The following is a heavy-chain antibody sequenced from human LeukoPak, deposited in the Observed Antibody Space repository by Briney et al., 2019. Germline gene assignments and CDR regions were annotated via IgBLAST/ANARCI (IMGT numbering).Heavy chain of an antibody. D-gene: IGHD4-11*01. J-gene: IGHJ4*02. V-gene: IGHV4-39*01. Sequence: SETLSLTCTVSGGSIRSSSFYWGWIRQPRGRGVEWIVTIYYTGSTYYNPSLKSRVTISVDTSKNQFSLKQSSVTSADTAVYYCARQPTAPDYWGQGTLVTVSS. CDR1: GGSIRSSSFY. CDR3: ARQPTAPDY. CDR2: IYYTGST.